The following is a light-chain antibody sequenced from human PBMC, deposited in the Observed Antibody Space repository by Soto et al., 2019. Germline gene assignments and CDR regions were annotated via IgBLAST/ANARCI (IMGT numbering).Light chain of an antibody. CDR3: AAWDDSLTGPL. Sequence: QSVLTQPPSASGTPGQRVTISCSGSSSNIGSNTVNWYQQLPGTAPKLLIYSNNQRPSGVPDRFSGSKSGTSASLAISGLQSEYEADYYCAAWDDSLTGPLFGGGTDLTVL. V-gene: IGLV1-44*01. CDR2: SNN. CDR1: SSNIGSNT. J-gene: IGLJ3*02.